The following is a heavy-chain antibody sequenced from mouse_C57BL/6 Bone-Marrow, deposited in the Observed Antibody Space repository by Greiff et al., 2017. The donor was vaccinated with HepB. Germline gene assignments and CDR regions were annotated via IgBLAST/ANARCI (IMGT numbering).Heavy chain of an antibody. CDR3: AREGDYYYGSSYWYFDV. J-gene: IGHJ1*03. V-gene: IGHV1-81*01. Sequence: VKVVESGAELARPGASVKLSCKASGYTFTSYGISWVKQRTGQGLEWIGEIYPRSGNNYYNEKFKGKATLTADKSSSTAYMELRSLTSEDSAVYFCAREGDYYYGSSYWYFDVWGTGTTVTVSS. CDR2: IYPRSGNN. CDR1: GYTFTSYG. D-gene: IGHD1-1*01.